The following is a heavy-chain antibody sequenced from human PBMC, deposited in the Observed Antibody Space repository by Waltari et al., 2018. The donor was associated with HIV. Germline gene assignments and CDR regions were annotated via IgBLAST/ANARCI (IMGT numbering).Heavy chain of an antibody. V-gene: IGHV4-34*01. J-gene: IGHJ5*02. CDR2: INHSGST. CDR3: ARGPLRGYSYGCSWFDP. Sequence: QVQLQQWGAGLLKPSETLSLTCAVYGGSFRGYYWSWFRRPPGKGLEWIGEINHSGSTNYNPSLKSRVTISVDTSKNQFSLKLSSVTAADTAVYYCARGPLRGYSYGCSWFDPWGQGTLVTVSS. D-gene: IGHD5-18*01. CDR1: GGSFRGYY.